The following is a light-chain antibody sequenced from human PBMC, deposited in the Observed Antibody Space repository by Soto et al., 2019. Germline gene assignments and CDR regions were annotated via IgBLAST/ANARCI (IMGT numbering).Light chain of an antibody. CDR3: QQYATSPWT. Sequence: LTQSEGNMSLYPKEGATRSCRASQSVTSNLAWHQQKPGQAPRLLIFGASNRATGIPDRFGGRGSGTEFTLTISRPEPEDFAVYCCQQYATSPWTFGQGTRWIS. J-gene: IGKJ1*01. V-gene: IGKV3-20*01. CDR2: GAS. CDR1: QSVTSN.